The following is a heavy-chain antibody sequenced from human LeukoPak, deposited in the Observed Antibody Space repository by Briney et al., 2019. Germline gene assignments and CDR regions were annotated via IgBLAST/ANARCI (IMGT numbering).Heavy chain of an antibody. V-gene: IGHV1-69*13. Sequence: SVKVSCKASGGTFSSYAISWVRQAPGQGLEWMGGIIPIFGTANYAQKSQGRVTITADESTSTAYMELSSLRSEDTAVYYCATRGRDGYNWSDYYYYYGMDVWGQGTTVTVSS. J-gene: IGHJ6*02. D-gene: IGHD5-24*01. CDR1: GGTFSSYA. CDR2: IIPIFGTA. CDR3: ATRGRDGYNWSDYYYYYGMDV.